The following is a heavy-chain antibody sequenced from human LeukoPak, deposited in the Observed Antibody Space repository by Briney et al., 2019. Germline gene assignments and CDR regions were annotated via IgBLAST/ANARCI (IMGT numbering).Heavy chain of an antibody. V-gene: IGHV3-30-3*01. J-gene: IGHJ6*02. CDR2: ISYDGSNK. D-gene: IGHD1-26*01. CDR3: ARAQYSGSYYYYGMDV. Sequence: GRSLRLSCAASGFTFSSYAMHWVRQAPGKGLEWVAVISYDGSNKYYADSVKGRFTISRDNSKNTLYLQMNSLRAEDTAVYYCARAQYSGSYYYYGMDVWGQGTTVTVSS. CDR1: GFTFSSYA.